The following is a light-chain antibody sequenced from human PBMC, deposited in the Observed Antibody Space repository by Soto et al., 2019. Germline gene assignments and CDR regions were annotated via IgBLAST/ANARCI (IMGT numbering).Light chain of an antibody. CDR2: QTS. J-gene: IGKJ1*01. CDR3: HQRQSWPRT. Sequence: EIVLTQSQSTLSSFPVDRGTLSCRASQYINTRLAWYQHRPGQAPRLLTYQTSIRAAGIPARFSASGSGTDFTLTISDVQPEDFALYYCHQRQSWPRTFGQGTKVDI. CDR1: QYINTR. V-gene: IGKV3-11*01.